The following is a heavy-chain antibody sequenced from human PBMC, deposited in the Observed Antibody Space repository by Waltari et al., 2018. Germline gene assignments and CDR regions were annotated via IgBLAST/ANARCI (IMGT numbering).Heavy chain of an antibody. V-gene: IGHV4-39*07. CDR2: IYYSGST. J-gene: IGHJ4*02. Sequence: QLQLQESGPGLVKPSETLSLTCTVSGGSISSSSYYWGWIRQPPGKGLEWIGSIYYSGSTYYNPSLKSRVTISVDTSKNQFSLKLSSVTAADTAVYYCASPYYDILTGYLNWGQGTLVTVSS. D-gene: IGHD3-9*01. CDR3: ASPYYDILTGYLN. CDR1: GGSISSSSYY.